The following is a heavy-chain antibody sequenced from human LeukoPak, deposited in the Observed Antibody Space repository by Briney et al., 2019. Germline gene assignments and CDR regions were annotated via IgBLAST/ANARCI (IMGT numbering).Heavy chain of an antibody. J-gene: IGHJ4*02. D-gene: IGHD6-19*01. CDR2: IWYDGGNK. CDR3: AKGSAGAGSSGALAATHDY. V-gene: IGHV3-33*06. Sequence: GGSLRLSCAASGFTFSSYGMHWVRQAPGKGLEWVAVIWYDGGNKYYADSVKGRFTISRDNSKNTLYLQMNSLRAEDTAVYYCAKGSAGAGSSGALAATHDYWGQGTLVTVSS. CDR1: GFTFSSYG.